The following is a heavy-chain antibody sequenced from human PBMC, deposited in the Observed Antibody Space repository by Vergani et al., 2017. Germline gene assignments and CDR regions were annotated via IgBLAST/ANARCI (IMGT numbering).Heavy chain of an antibody. V-gene: IGHV1-69*04. J-gene: IGHJ3*02. CDR2: IIPILGIA. Sequence: QVQLAQSGAEVKKPGSSVKVSCKASGGTFSSYAISWVRQAPGQGLEWMGRIIPILGIANYAQKFQGRVTITADKSTSTAYMELSSLRSEDTAVYYCAREDSGGLDAFDIWRQGRIVTVSS. CDR3: AREDSGGLDAFDI. CDR1: GGTFSSYA. D-gene: IGHD1-26*01.